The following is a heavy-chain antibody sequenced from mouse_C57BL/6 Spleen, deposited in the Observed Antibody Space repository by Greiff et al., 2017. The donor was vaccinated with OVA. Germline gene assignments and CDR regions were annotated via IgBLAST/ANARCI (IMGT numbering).Heavy chain of an antibody. J-gene: IGHJ2*01. Sequence: QVQLKESGAELVRPGASVTLSCKASGYTFTDYEMHWVKQPPVHGLEWIGAIDPETGGTAYNQKFKGKAILTADKSSSTAYMELRSLTSEDSAVYYCTRKVTTDGHYFDYWGQGTTLTVSS. CDR2: IDPETGGT. V-gene: IGHV1-15*01. CDR3: TRKVTTDGHYFDY. D-gene: IGHD2-2*01. CDR1: GYTFTDYE.